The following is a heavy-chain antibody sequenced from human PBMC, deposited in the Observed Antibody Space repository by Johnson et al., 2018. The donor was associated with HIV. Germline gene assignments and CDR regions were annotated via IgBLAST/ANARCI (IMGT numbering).Heavy chain of an antibody. Sequence: VQLVESGGGLVKPGGSLRLSCAASGFTVISNYMTWVRQIPGKGLEWIGRIKSKTAGGTTDYAAPVKGRFTISRDDSKNRLYLQMNSLKTEDTAVYYCTPDGYNLGGAFDIWGQGTMVTVSS. CDR2: IKSKTAGGTT. D-gene: IGHD5-24*01. CDR1: GFTVISNY. V-gene: IGHV3-15*01. CDR3: TPDGYNLGGAFDI. J-gene: IGHJ3*02.